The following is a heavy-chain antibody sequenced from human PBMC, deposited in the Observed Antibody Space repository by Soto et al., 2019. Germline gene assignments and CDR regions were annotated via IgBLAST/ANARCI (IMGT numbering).Heavy chain of an antibody. CDR1: GFTFSSYA. V-gene: IGHV3-23*01. D-gene: IGHD3-3*01. Sequence: QPGGSLRLSCAASGFTFSSYAMSWVRQAPGKGLEWVSAISGSGGSTYYADSVKGRFTISRDNSKNTLYLQMNSLRAEDTAVYYCAKDGNYYDFWSGPEWFYYYGMDVWGQGTTVTVSS. CDR2: ISGSGGST. CDR3: AKDGNYYDFWSGPEWFYYYGMDV. J-gene: IGHJ6*02.